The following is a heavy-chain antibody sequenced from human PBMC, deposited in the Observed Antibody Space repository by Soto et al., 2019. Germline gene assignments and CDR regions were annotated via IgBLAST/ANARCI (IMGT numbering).Heavy chain of an antibody. CDR2: INPNSGGT. D-gene: IGHD2-2*01. CDR3: ARDLVVPAAIGYYYYGMDV. V-gene: IGHV1-2*02. CDR1: GYTFTGYY. J-gene: IGHJ6*02. Sequence: ASVKVSCKASGYTFTGYYMHWVRQAPGQGLEWMGWINPNSGGTNYAQKFQGRVTMTRDTSISTAYMELSRLRSDDTAVYYCARDLVVPAAIGYYYYGMDVWGQGTKVTVSS.